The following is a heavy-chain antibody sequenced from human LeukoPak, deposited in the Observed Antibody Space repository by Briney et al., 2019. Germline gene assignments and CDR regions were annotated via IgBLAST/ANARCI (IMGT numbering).Heavy chain of an antibody. CDR3: ARAGLSGSGRKARAFFDY. V-gene: IGHV4-59*01. CDR1: NGSISSSY. J-gene: IGHJ4*02. D-gene: IGHD3-10*01. Sequence: ASETLSLTCTVSNGSISSSYWNWIRQAPGKGLEWIGYIYFRGGTNYNAALKSRVTISIDTSKNLLSLKSTSVTAADTAVYFCARAGLSGSGRKARAFFDYWGQGSLVTVSS. CDR2: IYFRGGT.